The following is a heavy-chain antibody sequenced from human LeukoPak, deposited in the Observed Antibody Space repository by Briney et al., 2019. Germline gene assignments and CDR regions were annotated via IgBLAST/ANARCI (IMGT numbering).Heavy chain of an antibody. Sequence: SETLSLTCTVSGGSISSGGYYWSWIRQHPGKGLEWIGYIYYSGSTYYNPSLKSRVTISVDTSKNQFSLKLSSVTAADTAVYYCARIGRVVRGVWFNPYYFDYWGQGTLVTVSS. J-gene: IGHJ4*02. D-gene: IGHD3-10*01. V-gene: IGHV4-31*03. CDR2: IYYSGST. CDR1: GGSISSGGYY. CDR3: ARIGRVVRGVWFNPYYFDY.